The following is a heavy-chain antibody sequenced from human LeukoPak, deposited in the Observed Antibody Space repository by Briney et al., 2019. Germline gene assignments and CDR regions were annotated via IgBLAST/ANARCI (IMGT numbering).Heavy chain of an antibody. Sequence: GGSLRLSCAASGFTFSSYAMSWVRQAPGKGLEWVSSISASGGSTYYADSVKGRFTISRDNSKNTLYLQLNSLRAEDTAVYYCARVMTAITNWFDPWGQGTLVTVSS. V-gene: IGHV3-23*01. CDR1: GFTFSSYA. CDR2: ISASGGST. D-gene: IGHD2-21*02. CDR3: ARVMTAITNWFDP. J-gene: IGHJ5*02.